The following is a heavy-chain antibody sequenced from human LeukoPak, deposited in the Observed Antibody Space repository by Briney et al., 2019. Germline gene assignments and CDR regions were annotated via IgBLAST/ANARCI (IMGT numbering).Heavy chain of an antibody. J-gene: IGHJ4*02. V-gene: IGHV4-39*01. CDR3: ARLTYGDQHDY. D-gene: IGHD4-17*01. Sequence: SETLSLTCTVSGSSISSSSYYWGWIRQPPGKGLEWIGSIYYSGSSYFNPSLKSRVTISVDTSKNQFSLKLSSVTAADTAVYYCARLTYGDQHDYWGQGTLVTVSS. CDR2: IYYSGSS. CDR1: GSSISSSSYY.